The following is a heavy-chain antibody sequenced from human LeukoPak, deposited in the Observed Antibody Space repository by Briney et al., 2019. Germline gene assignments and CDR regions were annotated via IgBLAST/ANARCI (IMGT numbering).Heavy chain of an antibody. V-gene: IGHV1-24*01. CDR2: FDPEDGET. D-gene: IGHD3-10*01. CDR1: GYTLTELS. J-gene: IGHJ4*02. CDR3: ATDPLLYGSGSCVY. Sequence: ASVKVSCKVSGYTLTELSMHWVRQAPGEGLEWMGGFDPEDGETIYAQKFQGRVTMTEDTSTDTAYMELSSLRSEDTAVYYCATDPLLYGSGSCVYWGQGTLVTVSS.